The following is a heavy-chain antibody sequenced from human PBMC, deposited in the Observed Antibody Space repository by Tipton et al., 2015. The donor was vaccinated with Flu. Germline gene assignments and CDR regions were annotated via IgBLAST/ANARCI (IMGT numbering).Heavy chain of an antibody. CDR1: GGSISSGSYY. V-gene: IGHV4-61*02. CDR3: ARAGWLLPFDY. D-gene: IGHD3-22*01. Sequence: TLSLTCTVSGGSISSGSYYWSWIRQPAGEGLEWIGRIYTSGSTNYNPSLKSRVTISVDTSKNQFSLKLSSVTAADTAVYYCARAGWLLPFDYWGQGTLVTVSS. J-gene: IGHJ4*02. CDR2: IYTSGST.